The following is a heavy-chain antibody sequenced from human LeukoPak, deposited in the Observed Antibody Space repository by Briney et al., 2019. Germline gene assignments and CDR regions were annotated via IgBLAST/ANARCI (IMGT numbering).Heavy chain of an antibody. CDR3: ARAEAARAIFGVVNTNNWFDP. Sequence: GASVKVSCKASGYTFTGYYMHWVRQAPGQGLEWMGWINPNSGGTNYAQKCQGRVTMTRDTSISTAYMELSRLRSDDTAVYYCARAEAARAIFGVVNTNNWFDPWGQGTLVTVSS. V-gene: IGHV1-2*02. J-gene: IGHJ5*02. CDR2: INPNSGGT. CDR1: GYTFTGYY. D-gene: IGHD3-3*01.